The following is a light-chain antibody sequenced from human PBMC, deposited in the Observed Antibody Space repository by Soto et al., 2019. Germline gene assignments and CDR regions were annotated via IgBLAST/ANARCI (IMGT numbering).Light chain of an antibody. J-gene: IGKJ5*01. Sequence: EVVFTQFPATLSLSPGATATLSCGASQSVSSSLAWYPQKPGQAPRLLIYDASSRDTGILDRFSGSGSGTDFSRTIRGLKPEDFAVDYCQQYRMLTNTFGQGTRLEIK. CDR2: DAS. CDR1: QSVSSS. CDR3: QQYRMLTNT. V-gene: IGKV3D-20*01.